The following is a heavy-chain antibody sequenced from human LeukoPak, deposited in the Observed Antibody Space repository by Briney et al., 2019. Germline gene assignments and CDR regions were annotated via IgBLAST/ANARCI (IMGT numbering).Heavy chain of an antibody. Sequence: PSETLSLTCTVSSGSISTSNYYWGWVRQPPGKALEWIGNIFYSGSTYYSPSLKSRVTISLDTSRNQFSLKLNSVTAADTAVYYCARLEVKPSIAVAGIALDYWGQGTLVTVSS. V-gene: IGHV4-39*07. CDR1: SGSISTSNYY. D-gene: IGHD6-19*01. J-gene: IGHJ4*02. CDR3: ARLEVKPSIAVAGIALDY. CDR2: IFYSGST.